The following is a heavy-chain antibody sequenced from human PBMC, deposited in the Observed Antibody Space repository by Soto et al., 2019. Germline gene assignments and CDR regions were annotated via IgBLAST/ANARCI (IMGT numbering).Heavy chain of an antibody. Sequence: EASVKVSCKASGGTFSSYTISWVRQAPGQGLEWMGRIIPILGIANYAQKFQGRVTITADKSTSTAYMELSSLRSEDTAVYYCARAPIFAGDAFDIWGQGTMVTVSS. V-gene: IGHV1-69*02. CDR2: IIPILGIA. D-gene: IGHD3-3*02. CDR3: ARAPIFAGDAFDI. J-gene: IGHJ3*02. CDR1: GGTFSSYT.